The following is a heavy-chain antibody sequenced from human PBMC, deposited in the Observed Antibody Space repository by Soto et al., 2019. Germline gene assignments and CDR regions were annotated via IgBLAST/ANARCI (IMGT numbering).Heavy chain of an antibody. Sequence: ASVKVSCKASGYTFTSYGISWVRQAPGQGLEWMGWIGAYNGNTNYAQKLQGRVTMTTDTSTSTAYMELRSLRSDDTAVYYCARRYSSSWYSGYFDYWGQGTLVTVSS. CDR2: IGAYNGNT. D-gene: IGHD6-13*01. V-gene: IGHV1-18*01. J-gene: IGHJ4*02. CDR1: GYTFTSYG. CDR3: ARRYSSSWYSGYFDY.